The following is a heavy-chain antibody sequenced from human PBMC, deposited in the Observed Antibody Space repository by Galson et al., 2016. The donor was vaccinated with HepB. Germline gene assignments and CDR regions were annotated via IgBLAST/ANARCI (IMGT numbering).Heavy chain of an antibody. J-gene: IGHJ4*01. V-gene: IGHV1-69*13. Sequence: SVKVSCKASRDSFGTYAFSWVRQAPGQGLEWMGGIIPMFGIPKSAPRFRDRLTITADESSSTVFMELGSLRSDDTALYYCARGPGTDYYGSGTYSTFDSWGLGTVVSVSS. D-gene: IGHD3-10*01. CDR1: RDSFGTYA. CDR2: IIPMFGIP. CDR3: ARGPGTDYYGSGTYSTFDS.